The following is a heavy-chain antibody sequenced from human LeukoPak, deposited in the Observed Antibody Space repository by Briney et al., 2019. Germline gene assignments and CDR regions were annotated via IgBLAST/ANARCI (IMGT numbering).Heavy chain of an antibody. J-gene: IGHJ3*02. CDR2: IYTSGST. D-gene: IGHD3-3*01. V-gene: IGHV4-4*07. CDR3: ARGHYDFWSGYYSSNAFDI. Sequence: SSETLSLTCTVSGGSISSYYWSWIRQPAGKGLEWIGRIYTSGSTNYNPSLKSRATMSVDTSKNQFSLKLSSVTAADTAVYYCARGHYDFWSGYYSSNAFDIWGQGTMVTVSS. CDR1: GGSISSYY.